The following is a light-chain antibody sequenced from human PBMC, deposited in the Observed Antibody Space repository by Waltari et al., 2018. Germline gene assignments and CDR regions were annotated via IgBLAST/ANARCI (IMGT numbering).Light chain of an antibody. Sequence: QSALTQTATVSGSPGQSITISCTGTSSDVGTYNLVSWYQQHPGKAPTLIIYDVNKRPSGVSNRLSGSKSGNTASLTSSGLQAADEADYYCCSYAGSAISVFGGGTKLTVL. CDR1: SSDVGTYNL. J-gene: IGLJ2*01. CDR2: DVN. V-gene: IGLV2-23*02. CDR3: CSYAGSAISV.